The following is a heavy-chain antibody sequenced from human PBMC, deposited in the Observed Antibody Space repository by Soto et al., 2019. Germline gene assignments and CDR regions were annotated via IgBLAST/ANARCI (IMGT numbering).Heavy chain of an antibody. CDR2: IYYSVST. CDR1: GGSISNDY. V-gene: IGHV4-59*01. Sequence: QVQLQESGPGLVKASETLSLTCTVSGGSISNDYCSWIRQPPGKGLEWIGYIYYSVSTNYNPSLKSRVTISVDTSTNQFSLKLSSVTAADTAVYYCARAGAATLSDYWGQGTLVTVSS. J-gene: IGHJ4*02. D-gene: IGHD2-15*01. CDR3: ARAGAATLSDY.